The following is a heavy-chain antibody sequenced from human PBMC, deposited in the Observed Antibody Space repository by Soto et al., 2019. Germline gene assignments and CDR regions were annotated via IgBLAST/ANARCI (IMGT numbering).Heavy chain of an antibody. CDR1: GFTFSSYA. CDR2: ISGSGGST. V-gene: IGHV3-23*01. CDR3: AHTYYYHSSGYHPFDY. D-gene: IGHD3-22*01. Sequence: LRLSCAASGFTFSSYAMSWVRQAPGKGLEWVSAISGSGGSTYYADSVKGRFTISRDNSKNTLYLQMNSLRAEDTAVYYCAHTYYYHSSGYHPFDYCGQGTLVTVYS. J-gene: IGHJ4*02.